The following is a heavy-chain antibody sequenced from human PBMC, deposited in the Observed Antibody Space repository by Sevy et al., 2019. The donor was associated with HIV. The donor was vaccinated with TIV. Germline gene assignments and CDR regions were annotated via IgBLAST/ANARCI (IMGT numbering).Heavy chain of an antibody. CDR3: ARDEGYGSNENYHFYFDL. D-gene: IGHD6-13*01. Sequence: GGSLRLSCAASGFTFSDYYMSWIRQVPGKGLEWVSYMSSSGTTINYGDSVKGRFTISRDNAKKSLYLHMNSLRAEDSAVYYCARDEGYGSNENYHFYFDLWGRGTLVTVSS. J-gene: IGHJ2*01. CDR2: MSSSGTTI. V-gene: IGHV3-11*01. CDR1: GFTFSDYY.